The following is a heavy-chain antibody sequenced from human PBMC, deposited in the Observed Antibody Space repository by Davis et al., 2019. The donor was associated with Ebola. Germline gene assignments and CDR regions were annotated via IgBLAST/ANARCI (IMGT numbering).Heavy chain of an antibody. CDR3: AKDYDMAVAGSDY. CDR2: IYSGGST. J-gene: IGHJ4*02. V-gene: IGHV3-66*01. CDR1: GFTVSSNY. D-gene: IGHD6-19*01. Sequence: GESLKISCAASGFTVSSNYMSWVRQAPGKGLEWVSVIYSGGSTYYADSVKGRFTISRDSSKNTLYLQMNSLRVEDTALYYCAKDYDMAVAGSDYWGQGTLVTVSS.